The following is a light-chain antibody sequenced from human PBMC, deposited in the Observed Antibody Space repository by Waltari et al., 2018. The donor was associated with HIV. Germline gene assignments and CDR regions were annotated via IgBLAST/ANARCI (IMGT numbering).Light chain of an antibody. Sequence: EIVMTQSPATLSVSPGERATLSCRASQSVSSNLAWYQQGPGQAPRLLIYGASTRATGVPARFSGSGSGTEFTLTISSLQSEDFAVYYCQQYNNWPPIFTFGPGTKVDIK. CDR2: GAS. CDR1: QSVSSN. CDR3: QQYNNWPPIFT. J-gene: IGKJ3*01. V-gene: IGKV3-15*01.